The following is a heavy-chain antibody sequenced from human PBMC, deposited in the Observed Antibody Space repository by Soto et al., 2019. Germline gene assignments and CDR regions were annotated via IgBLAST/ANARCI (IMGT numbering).Heavy chain of an antibody. Sequence: GGSLRLSCAASGFTVSSNYMSWVRQAPGKGLEWVSVIYSGGSTYYADSVKGRFTISRDNSKNTLYLQMNSLRAEDTAVYYCARGGAVAGNPHYYYYMDVWGKGTTLTVSS. V-gene: IGHV3-66*01. CDR1: GFTVSSNY. D-gene: IGHD6-19*01. CDR3: ARGGAVAGNPHYYYYMDV. J-gene: IGHJ6*03. CDR2: IYSGGST.